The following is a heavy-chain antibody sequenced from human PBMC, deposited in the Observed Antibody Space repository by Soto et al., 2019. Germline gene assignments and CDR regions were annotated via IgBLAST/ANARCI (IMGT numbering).Heavy chain of an antibody. D-gene: IGHD5-18*01. V-gene: IGHV1-69*12. CDR2: IIPIFGTA. CDR3: ARGNHRWIQLWYFDL. J-gene: IGHJ2*01. CDR1: GGTFSSYT. Sequence: QVQLVQSGAEVKKPGSSVTVSCKASGGTFSSYTISWVRQAPGQGLEWMGGIIPIFGTANYAQKFQGRVTITADESKTTAYMELSSLRSEDTAVYYCARGNHRWIQLWYFDLWGRGTLVTVSS.